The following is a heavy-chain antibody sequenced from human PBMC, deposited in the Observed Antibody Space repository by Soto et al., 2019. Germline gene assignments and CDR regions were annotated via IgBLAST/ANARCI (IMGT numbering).Heavy chain of an antibody. CDR3: ARDRCSSTSCYTLYYGMDV. CDR1: GGTLSSYA. J-gene: IGHJ6*02. CDR2: IIPIFGTA. Sequence: GASVKVSCKASGGTLSSYAISWVRQAPGQGLEWMGGIIPIFGTANYAQKFQGRVTITADESTSTAYMELSSLRSEDTAVYYCARDRCSSTSCYTLYYGMDVWGQGTTVTVSS. V-gene: IGHV1-69*13. D-gene: IGHD2-2*02.